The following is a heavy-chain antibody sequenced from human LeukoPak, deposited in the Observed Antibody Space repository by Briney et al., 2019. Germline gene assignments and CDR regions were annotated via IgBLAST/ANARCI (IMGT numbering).Heavy chain of an antibody. CDR2: ISGSGGST. D-gene: IGHD2-2*01. V-gene: IGHV3-23*01. Sequence: GGSLRLSCAASGFTVSSNYMSWVRQAPGKGLEWVSAISGSGGSTYYADSVKGRFTISRDNAKNSLYLQMNSLRDEDTAVYYCARDCSSTSCYFDYWGQGTLVTVSS. CDR3: ARDCSSTSCYFDY. CDR1: GFTVSSNY. J-gene: IGHJ4*02.